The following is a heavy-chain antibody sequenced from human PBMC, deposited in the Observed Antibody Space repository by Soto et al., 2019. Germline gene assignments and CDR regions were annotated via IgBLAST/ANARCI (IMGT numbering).Heavy chain of an antibody. CDR1: GFTFRDYY. V-gene: IGHV3-11*03. D-gene: IGHD3-22*01. CDR2: ISSTGSYA. CDR3: ARGGYDSSGYYRGLDAFDI. J-gene: IGHJ3*02. Sequence: GESLKISCAASGFTFRDYYMSWIRQAPGKGLEWVSYISSTGSYAKYADSVKGRFTISRDNAKNSLYLQMNSLRAEDTAVYYCARGGYDSSGYYRGLDAFDIWGQGTMVTVSS.